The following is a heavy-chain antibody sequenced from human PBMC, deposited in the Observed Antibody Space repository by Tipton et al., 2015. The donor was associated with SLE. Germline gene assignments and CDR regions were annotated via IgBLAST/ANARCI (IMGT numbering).Heavy chain of an antibody. CDR3: ARRTTVTTAGWWFFDL. Sequence: TLSLTCTVSGGSISSYYWSWIRQPPGKGLEWIGYIYYSGSTNYNPSLKSRVTISVDTSKNQFSLKLTSVTAADTAVYYCARRTTVTTAGWWFFDLWGRGTLVPVSS. D-gene: IGHD4-17*01. V-gene: IGHV4-59*01. CDR1: GGSISSYY. CDR2: IYYSGST. J-gene: IGHJ2*01.